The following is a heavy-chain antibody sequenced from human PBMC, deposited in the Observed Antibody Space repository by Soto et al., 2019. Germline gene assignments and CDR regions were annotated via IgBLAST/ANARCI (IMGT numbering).Heavy chain of an antibody. D-gene: IGHD2-15*01. CDR3: ARVGDGSGGSCYSVQFDY. V-gene: IGHV4-59*01. CDR2: IYYSGST. J-gene: IGHJ4*02. CDR1: GGSISSYY. Sequence: TLSLTCTVSGGSISSYYWSWIRQPPGKGLEWIGYIYYSGSTNYNPSLKSRVTISVDTSKNQFSLKLSSVTAADTAVYYCARVGDGSGGSCYSVQFDYWGKGTLVTVAS.